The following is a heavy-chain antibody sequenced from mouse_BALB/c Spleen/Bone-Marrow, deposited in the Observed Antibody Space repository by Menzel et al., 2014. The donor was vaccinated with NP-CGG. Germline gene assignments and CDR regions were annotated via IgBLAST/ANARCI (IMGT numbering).Heavy chain of an antibody. J-gene: IGHJ2*01. Sequence: EVKLMESGGGLVKPGGSLKLSCAASGFTFSDYYMYWVRQTPEKSLEWVATISDGGSYTYYPDSVKGRFTISRDNAKNNLYPQMSSLKSEDTAMYYCARVSSDYFDYWGQGTTLTVSS. D-gene: IGHD6-1*01. V-gene: IGHV5-4*02. CDR1: GFTFSDYY. CDR2: ISDGGSYT. CDR3: ARVSSDYFDY.